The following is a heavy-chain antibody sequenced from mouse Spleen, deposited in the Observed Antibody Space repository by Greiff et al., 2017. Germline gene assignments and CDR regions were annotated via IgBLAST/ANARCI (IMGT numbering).Heavy chain of an antibody. Sequence: EVQGVESGGGLVQPGGSMKLSCAASGFTFSDAWMDWVRQSPEKGLEWVAEIRNKANNHATYYAESVKGRFTISRDDSKSSVYLQMNSLRAEDTGIYYCTRLYDGYPWFAYWGQGTLVTVSA. CDR1: GFTFSDAW. CDR2: IRNKANNHAT. J-gene: IGHJ3*01. V-gene: IGHV6-6*01. CDR3: TRLYDGYPWFAY. D-gene: IGHD2-3*01.